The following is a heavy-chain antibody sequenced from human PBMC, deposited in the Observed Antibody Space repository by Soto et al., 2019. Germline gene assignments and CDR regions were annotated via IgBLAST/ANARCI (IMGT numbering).Heavy chain of an antibody. CDR3: VRQQVGWYFDL. V-gene: IGHV3-30*03. Sequence: QGQLVESGGGVVRPGRSLRLSCEASGFTFSSYGMHWVRQAPGTGLEYVAIISHDASNRYYADFVKSRFTISRDNSKNTLYLEMNSLRADDTALYYCVRQQVGWYFDLWGRGTLVTVSS. CDR2: ISHDASNR. D-gene: IGHD1-26*01. CDR1: GFTFSSYG. J-gene: IGHJ2*01.